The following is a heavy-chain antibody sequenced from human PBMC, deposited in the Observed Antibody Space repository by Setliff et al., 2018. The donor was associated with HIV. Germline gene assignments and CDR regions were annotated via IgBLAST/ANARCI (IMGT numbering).Heavy chain of an antibody. CDR3: ATPPIAWVRGYPQGWYFDL. J-gene: IGHJ2*01. Sequence: SETLSLTCTVSGYSISSDYYWGWIRQPPGKGLEWIGSIYHTGSTYYNPSLKSRVTISVDTSKNQFSLKLTSVTAADTAVYYCATPPIAWVRGYPQGWYFDLWGRGTLVTVSS. V-gene: IGHV4-38-2*02. CDR1: GYSISSDYY. CDR2: IYHTGST. D-gene: IGHD3-10*01.